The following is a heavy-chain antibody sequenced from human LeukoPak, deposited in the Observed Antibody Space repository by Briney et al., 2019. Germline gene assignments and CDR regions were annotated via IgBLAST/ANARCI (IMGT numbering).Heavy chain of an antibody. Sequence: GGSLRLSCAASGFTFSIYTMNWVRQAPGKGLEWVSSIVPSSSYIYYADSLKGRFTISRDNAKSSLYLQLNSLRAEDTAVYYCAKQAGIAVAGDFDYWGQGTLVTVSS. V-gene: IGHV3-21*01. CDR2: IVPSSSYI. CDR3: AKQAGIAVAGDFDY. J-gene: IGHJ4*02. CDR1: GFTFSIYT. D-gene: IGHD6-19*01.